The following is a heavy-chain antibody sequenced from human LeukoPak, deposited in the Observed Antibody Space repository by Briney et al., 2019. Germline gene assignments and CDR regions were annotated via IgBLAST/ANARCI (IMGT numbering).Heavy chain of an antibody. D-gene: IGHD6-13*01. V-gene: IGHV3-23*01. CDR2: IGDSGRST. Sequence: GGTLRLSCAASGFTFSNYGMNWVRQTPGKGLEWVSGIGDSGRSTYYADSVKGRFTISRDNSKNTLYLQMNSLRAEDTAVYYCAKTIAAAGSHGRFDYWGQGTLVTVSS. J-gene: IGHJ4*02. CDR1: GFTFSNYG. CDR3: AKTIAAAGSHGRFDY.